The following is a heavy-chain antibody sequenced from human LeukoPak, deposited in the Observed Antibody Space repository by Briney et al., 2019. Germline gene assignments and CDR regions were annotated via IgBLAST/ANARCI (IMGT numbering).Heavy chain of an antibody. V-gene: IGHV4-38-2*01. CDR1: GYSISSGYY. Sequence: KPSETLSLTCAVSGYSISSGYYWGWIRQPPGKGLEWIGSIYHSGSTYYNPSLKSRVTISVDTSKNQFSLKLSSVTAADTAVYYXARQSSLYDFWSGAIDYWXQGTXXTVS. J-gene: IGHJ4*02. CDR3: ARQSSLYDFWSGAIDY. CDR2: IYHSGST. D-gene: IGHD3-3*01.